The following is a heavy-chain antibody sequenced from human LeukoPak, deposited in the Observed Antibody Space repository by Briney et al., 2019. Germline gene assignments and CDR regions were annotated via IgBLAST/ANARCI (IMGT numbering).Heavy chain of an antibody. Sequence: PGGSLRLSCAASGFSFSSYSMNWVRQAPGKGLEWVSYISSSSSTIYYVDSVRGRFTISRDNAKNSLYLQMNSLRAEDTAVYYCARSVGALDYWGQGTLVTVSS. CDR2: ISSSSSTI. V-gene: IGHV3-48*04. D-gene: IGHD1-26*01. CDR1: GFSFSSYS. CDR3: ARSVGALDY. J-gene: IGHJ4*02.